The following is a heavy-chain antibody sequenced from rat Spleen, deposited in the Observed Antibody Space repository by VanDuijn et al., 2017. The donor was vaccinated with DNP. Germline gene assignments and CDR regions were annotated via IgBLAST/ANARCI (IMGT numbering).Heavy chain of an antibody. J-gene: IGHJ2*01. CDR3: TSYYSGDFHY. D-gene: IGHD1-1*01. V-gene: IGHV2-4*01. Sequence: QVQLKESGPGLVQPSRTLYLTCTVPGFSLTSYGVSWVRQPPGKGLEWIAAIWSGGSTYYNSALKSRLSISRDTSKSQVFLKMNSLQTEDTAIYYCTSYYSGDFHYWGQGVMVTVSS. CDR2: IWSGGST. CDR1: GFSLTSYG.